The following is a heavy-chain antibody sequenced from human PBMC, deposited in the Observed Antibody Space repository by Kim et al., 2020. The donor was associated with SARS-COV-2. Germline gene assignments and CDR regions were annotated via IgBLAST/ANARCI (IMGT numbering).Heavy chain of an antibody. V-gene: IGHV3-53*01. J-gene: IGHJ3*02. CDR2: IYSGGST. CDR3: AREYVFGAFDI. D-gene: IGHD2-21*01. CDR1: GFTVSSNY. Sequence: GGSLRLSCAASGFTVSSNYMSWVHQAPGKGLEWVSVIYSGGSTYYADSVKGRFTISRDNSKNTLYLQMNSLRAEDTAVYYCAREYVFGAFDIWGQGTMVTVSS.